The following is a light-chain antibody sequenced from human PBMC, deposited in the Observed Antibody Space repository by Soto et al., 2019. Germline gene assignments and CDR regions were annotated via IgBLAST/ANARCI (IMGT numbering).Light chain of an antibody. J-gene: IGKJ1*01. V-gene: IGKV3-15*01. CDR1: QSVSSN. Sequence: IVMTPSPATLSVSPWERATLSCRASQSVSSNLAWYQQKPGQAPRLLIYGASTRATGIPARFSGSGSGTEFTLTISSLQSEDFAVYYCQQYNNWPVTFGQGTKVDIK. CDR3: QQYNNWPVT. CDR2: GAS.